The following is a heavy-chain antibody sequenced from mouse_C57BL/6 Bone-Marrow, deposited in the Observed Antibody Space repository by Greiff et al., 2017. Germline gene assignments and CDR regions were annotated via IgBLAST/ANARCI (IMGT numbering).Heavy chain of an antibody. J-gene: IGHJ3*01. CDR3: ARHGYDEWFAY. V-gene: IGHV1-76*01. D-gene: IGHD2-2*01. CDR2: IYPGSGNT. Sequence: QVQLQQSGAELVRPGASVKLSCKASGYTFTDYYINWVKQRPGQGLEWIARIYPGSGNTYYNEKFKGKATLTAEKSSSTAYMQLSSLTSEDSAVYFCARHGYDEWFAYWGQGTLVTVSA. CDR1: GYTFTDYY.